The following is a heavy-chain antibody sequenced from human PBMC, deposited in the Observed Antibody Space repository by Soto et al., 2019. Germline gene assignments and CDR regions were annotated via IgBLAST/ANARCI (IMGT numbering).Heavy chain of an antibody. V-gene: IGHV1-69*13. J-gene: IGHJ6*02. D-gene: IGHD3-3*01. CDR3: ARAPNGTIFGVVARHYYFYGMDV. CDR1: GGTFSSYA. Sequence: SVKVSCKASGGTFSSYAISWVRQAPGQGLEWMGGIIPILGTANYAQKFQGRVTITADESTSKAYMELSRLRSEDTDVYYCARAPNGTIFGVVARHYYFYGMDVWGQGTPVTVSS. CDR2: IIPILGTA.